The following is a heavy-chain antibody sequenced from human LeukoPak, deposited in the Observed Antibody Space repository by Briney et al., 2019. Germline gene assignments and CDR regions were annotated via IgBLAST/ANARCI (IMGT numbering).Heavy chain of an antibody. CDR1: GYTFTGYY. J-gene: IGHJ3*02. V-gene: IGHV1-2*02. Sequence: ASVKVSCKASGYTFTGYYMHWVRQAPGQGLEWMGWINPNSGDTNYAQKFQGRVTMTRDTSISTAYMELSRLRSDDTAVYYCAIEVVVIATDAFDIWGQGTMVTVSS. CDR3: AIEVVVIATDAFDI. D-gene: IGHD2-21*01. CDR2: INPNSGDT.